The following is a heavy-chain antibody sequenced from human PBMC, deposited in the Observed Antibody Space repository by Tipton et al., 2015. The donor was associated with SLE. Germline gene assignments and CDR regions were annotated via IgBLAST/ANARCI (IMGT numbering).Heavy chain of an antibody. CDR3: AGGAKQQLVYFDY. V-gene: IGHV3-23*03. CDR2: IYSGGSST. Sequence: GSLRLSCAASGFTFSSYAMSWVRQAPGKGLEWVSVIYSGGSSTYYADSVKGRFTISRDNSKNTLYLQMNSLRAEDTAVYYCAGGAKQQLVYFDYWGQGTLVTVSS. CDR1: GFTFSSYA. D-gene: IGHD6-13*01. J-gene: IGHJ4*02.